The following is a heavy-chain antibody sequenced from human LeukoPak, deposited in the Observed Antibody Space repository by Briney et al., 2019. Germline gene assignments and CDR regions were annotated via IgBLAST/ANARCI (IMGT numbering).Heavy chain of an antibody. CDR1: GFTFSNYA. J-gene: IGHJ4*02. D-gene: IGHD3-10*01. CDR2: INDSGGST. V-gene: IGHV3-23*01. Sequence: GGSLRLSCAASGFTFSNYAMNWVRQAPGKGLEWVAGINDSGGSTFYADSVRGRFTISRDNSKNTLYLQMNSLSADDTAVYYCAKDARGSEGFWGQGTLVTVSS. CDR3: AKDARGSEGF.